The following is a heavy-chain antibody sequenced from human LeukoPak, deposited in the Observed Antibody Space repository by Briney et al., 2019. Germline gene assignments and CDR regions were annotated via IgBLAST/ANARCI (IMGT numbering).Heavy chain of an antibody. CDR2: ISSSGSTI. CDR3: ARESLSGPTLNYYYGMDV. D-gene: IGHD2-15*01. CDR1: GFTFSDYY. V-gene: IGHV3-11*01. J-gene: IGHJ6*02. Sequence: GGSLRLSCAASGFTFSDYYMSWIRQAPGKGLEWVSYISSSGSTIYYADSVKGRFTISRDNSKNTLYLQMNSLRAEDTAVYYCARESLSGPTLNYYYGMDVWGQGTTVTVSS.